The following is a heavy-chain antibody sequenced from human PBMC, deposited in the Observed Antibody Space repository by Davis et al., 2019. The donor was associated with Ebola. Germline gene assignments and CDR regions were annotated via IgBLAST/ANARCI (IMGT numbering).Heavy chain of an antibody. CDR1: GGSFSGYY. D-gene: IGHD3-9*01. V-gene: IGHV3-30-3*01. Sequence: LSLTCAVYGGSFSGYYWSWVRQAPGKGLEWVAIISYDGSNKYYADSVKGRFTISRDNSKNTLYLQMNSLRAEDTAVYYCARDIPVSYFDWLGHMDVWGQGTTVTVSS. CDR3: ARDIPVSYFDWLGHMDV. CDR2: ISYDGSNK. J-gene: IGHJ6*02.